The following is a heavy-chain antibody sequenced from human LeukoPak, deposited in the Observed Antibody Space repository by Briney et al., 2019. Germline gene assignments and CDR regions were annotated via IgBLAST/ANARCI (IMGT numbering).Heavy chain of an antibody. V-gene: IGHV3-23*01. CDR1: GFTFSNYA. CDR2: ISDSGGST. D-gene: IGHD4-17*01. CDR3: AKHGEAYGDSKTDY. J-gene: IGHJ4*02. Sequence: GGPVRLFCGASGFTFSNYAMRCVPQAPGRPVEWVSFISDSGGSTYYADSVKGRFPISRDNSKNTLYLHMNSLRAEDTAIYYCAKHGEAYGDSKTDYWGQGTLVTVSS.